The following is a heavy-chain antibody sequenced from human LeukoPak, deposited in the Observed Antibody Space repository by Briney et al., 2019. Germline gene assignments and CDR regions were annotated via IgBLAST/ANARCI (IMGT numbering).Heavy chain of an antibody. CDR1: GFTFDDYA. Sequence: GGSLRLSCAASGFTFDDYAMHWVRQAPGKGLEWVSGISWNSGSIGCADSVKGRFTISRDNAKNSLYLQMNSLRAEDTAVYFCAREGDLIPAAGTSATFDYWGQGTLVTVSS. J-gene: IGHJ4*02. CDR2: ISWNSGSI. V-gene: IGHV3-9*01. D-gene: IGHD6-25*01. CDR3: AREGDLIPAAGTSATFDY.